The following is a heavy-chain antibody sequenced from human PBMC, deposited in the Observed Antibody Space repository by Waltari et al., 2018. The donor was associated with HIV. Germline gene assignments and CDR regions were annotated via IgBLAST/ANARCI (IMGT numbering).Heavy chain of an antibody. J-gene: IGHJ4*02. V-gene: IGHV3-72*01. CDR3: HYYDSSGYYPFDY. CDR1: GFTFSDHY. Sequence: EVQLVESGGGLVQPGGSLRLSCAASGFTFSDHYMDWVRQAPGKGLEWVGRTRNKANSYTTEYAASVKGRFTISRDDSKNSLYLQMNSLKTEDTAVYYCHYYDSSGYYPFDYWGQGTLVTVSS. D-gene: IGHD3-22*01. CDR2: TRNKANSYTT.